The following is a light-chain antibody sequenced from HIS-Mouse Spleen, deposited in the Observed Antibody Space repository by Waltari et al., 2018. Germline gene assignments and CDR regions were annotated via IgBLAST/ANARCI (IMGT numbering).Light chain of an antibody. CDR2: VKN. CDR3: NSRDSSGNHVV. Sequence: SSELTQDPAVSVALGQTVRITCQGDSLRSYYASWYQQKPGQAPVLVIYVKNNRPSVIPDRFSGSSSGNTASLTITGAQAEDEADYYCNSRDSSGNHVVFGGGTKLTVL. V-gene: IGLV3-19*01. CDR1: SLRSYY. J-gene: IGLJ2*01.